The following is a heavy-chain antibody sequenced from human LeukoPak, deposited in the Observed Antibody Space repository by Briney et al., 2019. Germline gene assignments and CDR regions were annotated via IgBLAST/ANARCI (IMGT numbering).Heavy chain of an antibody. J-gene: IGHJ4*02. CDR2: ISSSSSYI. V-gene: IGHV3-21*04. CDR3: AKDTTALTYYFDY. Sequence: PGGSLRLSCAASGFTFSSYSMNWVRQAPGKGLEWVSSISSSSSYIYYADSVKGRFTISRDNSKNTLYLQMNSLRAEDTAVYYCAKDTTALTYYFDYWGQGTLVTVSS. CDR1: GFTFSSYS. D-gene: IGHD3-16*01.